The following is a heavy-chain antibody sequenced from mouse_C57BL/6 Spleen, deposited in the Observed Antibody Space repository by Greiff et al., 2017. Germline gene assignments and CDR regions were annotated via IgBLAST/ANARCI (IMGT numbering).Heavy chain of an antibody. D-gene: IGHD1-1*01. CDR3: ARVRSGSRGDYAMDY. CDR2: INPNYGTT. CDR1: GYSFTDYN. V-gene: IGHV1-39*01. J-gene: IGHJ4*01. Sequence: EVKLVESGPELVKPGASVKISCKASGYSFTDYNMNWVKQSNGKSLEWIGVINPNYGTTSYNQKFKGKATLTVDQSSSTAYMQLNSLTSEDSAVYYCARVRSGSRGDYAMDYWGQGTSVTVSS.